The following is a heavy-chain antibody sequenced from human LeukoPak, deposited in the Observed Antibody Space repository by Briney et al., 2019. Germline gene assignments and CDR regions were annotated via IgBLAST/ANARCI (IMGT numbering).Heavy chain of an antibody. Sequence: GASLRLSCAASGFTFSSHAMSWARQAPGKGLEWVSAISASGGTTYYADSVKGRFTISRDNSKNTLYLEMNSLRAEDTGIYYCAKGYSSSSSFDYWGQGTLVTVSS. V-gene: IGHV3-23*01. CDR1: GFTFSSHA. D-gene: IGHD6-6*01. J-gene: IGHJ4*02. CDR3: AKGYSSSSSFDY. CDR2: ISASGGTT.